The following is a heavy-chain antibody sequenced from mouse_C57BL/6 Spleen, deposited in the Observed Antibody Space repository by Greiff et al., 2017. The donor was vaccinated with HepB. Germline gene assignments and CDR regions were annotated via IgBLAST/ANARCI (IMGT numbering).Heavy chain of an antibody. D-gene: IGHD1-1*01. CDR2: IDTANGNT. J-gene: IGHJ1*03. Sequence: VQLQQSVAELVRPGASVKLSCTASGFNIKNTYMHWVKQRPEQGLEWIGRIDTANGNTKYAPKFQGKATITADTSSNTAYLQLSSLTSEDTAIYYFARITTVVATDWYFDVWGTGTTVTVSS. CDR1: GFNIKNTY. CDR3: ARITTVVATDWYFDV. V-gene: IGHV14-3*01.